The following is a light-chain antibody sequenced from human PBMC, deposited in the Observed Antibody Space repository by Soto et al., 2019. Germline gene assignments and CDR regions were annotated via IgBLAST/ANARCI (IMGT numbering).Light chain of an antibody. CDR2: GAS. CDR1: QGVSSK. Sequence: DIVMTQSPATLSVAPGERVTFSCRASQGVSSKLAWYQHKPGQAPRLLISGASTGATGIPARFSGSGSGTEFTLTISRLEPEDSAVYYCQQFDDSVTFGQGTRLEI. J-gene: IGKJ5*01. V-gene: IGKV3-15*01. CDR3: QQFDDSVT.